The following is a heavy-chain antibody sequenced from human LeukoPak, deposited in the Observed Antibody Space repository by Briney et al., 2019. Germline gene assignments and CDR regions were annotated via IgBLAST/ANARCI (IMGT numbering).Heavy chain of an antibody. CDR1: GIIFSNYA. D-gene: IGHD1-26*01. CDR2: ISSDGGST. J-gene: IGHJ2*01. CDR3: ATGRQGAKTRSFDL. Sequence: GGSLRLSCAASGIIFSNYAMHWVRQAPGKGLEWISTISSDGGSTYYATSVKGRFTTSSDNSTNTLYLQMGSLRAAAMAVYYCATGRQGAKTRSFDLWGRGTRVTVSS. V-gene: IGHV3-64*01.